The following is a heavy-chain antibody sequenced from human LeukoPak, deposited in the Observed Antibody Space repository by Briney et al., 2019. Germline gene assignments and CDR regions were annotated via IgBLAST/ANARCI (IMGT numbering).Heavy chain of an antibody. D-gene: IGHD3-10*01. CDR1: GYSFTTYW. Sequence: GESLKISCQGSGYSFTTYWIGWVRQMLGKGLEWMGIIFPGDSDTRYSPSFQGQVTMSANKSTSTAYLQWSSLKASDTAMYYCARRGVKDSLDSWGQGTLVTVSS. CDR3: ARRGVKDSLDS. V-gene: IGHV5-51*01. CDR2: IFPGDSDT. J-gene: IGHJ4*02.